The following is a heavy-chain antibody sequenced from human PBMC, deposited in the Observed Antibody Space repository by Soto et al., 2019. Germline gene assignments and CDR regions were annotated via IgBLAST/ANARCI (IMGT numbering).Heavy chain of an antibody. CDR2: IIPIFGTA. CDR1: GGTFSSYA. Sequence: ASVKVSCKASGGTFSSYAISWVRQAPGQGLEWMGGIIPIFGTANYAQKFQGRVTITADESTSTAYMELSSLRSEDTAVYCCASFLEFGVENYYGMDVWGQGTTVTVSS. V-gene: IGHV1-69*13. J-gene: IGHJ6*02. D-gene: IGHD3-3*01. CDR3: ASFLEFGVENYYGMDV.